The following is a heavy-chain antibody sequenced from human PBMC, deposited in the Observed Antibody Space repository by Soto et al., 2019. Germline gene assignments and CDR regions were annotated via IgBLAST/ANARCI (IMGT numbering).Heavy chain of an antibody. V-gene: IGHV3-33*08. J-gene: IGHJ4*02. CDR3: ASRVSVGY. Sequence: VQLVESGGGVVQPGRSLRLSCAASGFTFSSYAMHWVRQAPGKGLEWVAVIWNDGSDKYYADSVKGRFTISRDNSRNALYLQMDSLRVEDTAVYYCASRVSVGYWGQGTLVIVSS. CDR2: IWNDGSDK. CDR1: GFTFSSYA. D-gene: IGHD6-13*01.